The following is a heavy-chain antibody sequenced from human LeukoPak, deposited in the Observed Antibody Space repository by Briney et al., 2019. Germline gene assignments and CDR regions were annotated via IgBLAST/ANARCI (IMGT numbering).Heavy chain of an antibody. CDR3: ARVRRDYGGNSRYYFDY. D-gene: IGHD4-23*01. CDR2: IIPILGIA. Sequence: SVKVSCKASGGTFSSYAISWVRQAPGQGLEWMGSIIPILGIANYAQKFQGRVTITADKSTSTAYMELSSLRSEDTAVYYCARVRRDYGGNSRYYFDYWGQGTLVTVSS. J-gene: IGHJ4*02. V-gene: IGHV1-69*04. CDR1: GGTFSSYA.